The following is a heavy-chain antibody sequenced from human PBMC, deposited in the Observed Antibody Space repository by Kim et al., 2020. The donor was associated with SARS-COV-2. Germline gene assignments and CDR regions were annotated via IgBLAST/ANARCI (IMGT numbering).Heavy chain of an antibody. J-gene: IGHJ1*01. CDR2: IREDGSQK. CDR3: ARGGLPIY. CDR1: GFTFSSYW. Sequence: GGSLRLSCAASGFTFSSYWMSWVRQAPGKGLEWVANIREDGSQKYYVDSVKGRFTISRDSAKNSLYLQMNSLRVEDTAVYYCARGGLPIYWSQGTLVTVS. V-gene: IGHV3-7*01.